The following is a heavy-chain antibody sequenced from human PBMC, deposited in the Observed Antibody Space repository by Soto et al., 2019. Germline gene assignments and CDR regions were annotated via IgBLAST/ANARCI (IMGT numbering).Heavy chain of an antibody. D-gene: IGHD2-2*01. V-gene: IGHV4-39*01. Sequence: SETLSLTCTVSGGSISSSSYYWGWIRQPPGKGLEWIGSIYYSGSTYYNPSLKSRVTISVDTSKNQFSLKLSSVTAADTAVYYCANLMVGYCSSTSCPYYYGMDVWGQGTTVTVSS. CDR3: ANLMVGYCSSTSCPYYYGMDV. J-gene: IGHJ6*02. CDR1: GGSISSSSYY. CDR2: IYYSGST.